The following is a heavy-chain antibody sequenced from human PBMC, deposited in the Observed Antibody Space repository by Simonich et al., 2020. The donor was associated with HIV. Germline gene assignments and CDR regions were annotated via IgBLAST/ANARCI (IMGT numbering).Heavy chain of an antibody. CDR1: GFTFSTYA. J-gene: IGHJ4*02. CDR3: VRVDTAMVSAIAY. Sequence: QVQLVESGGGVVQPGRSLRLSCAASGFTFSTYAMPWVRQGPGKGRRGVTVKSYDGTKKYYADSVKGRFTISGDNSKNTLYLQMNSLRAEDTAVYYCVRVDTAMVSAIAYWGQGTLVTVSS. D-gene: IGHD5-18*01. CDR2: KSYDGTKK. V-gene: IGHV3-30*07.